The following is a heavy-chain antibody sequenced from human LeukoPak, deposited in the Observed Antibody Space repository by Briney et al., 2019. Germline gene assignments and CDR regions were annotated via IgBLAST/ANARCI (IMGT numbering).Heavy chain of an antibody. J-gene: IGHJ4*02. CDR1: GFTFSSYA. D-gene: IGHD3-22*01. Sequence: GGSLRLSCAASGFTFSSYAMSWVRQAPGKGLEWVSVTSGSGGSTYYADSVKGRFTISRDNSKSTPYLQMNSLRAEDTAVYYCAKDTYYYDSSGYYFIDYWGQGTLVTVSS. V-gene: IGHV3-23*01. CDR2: TSGSGGST. CDR3: AKDTYYYDSSGYYFIDY.